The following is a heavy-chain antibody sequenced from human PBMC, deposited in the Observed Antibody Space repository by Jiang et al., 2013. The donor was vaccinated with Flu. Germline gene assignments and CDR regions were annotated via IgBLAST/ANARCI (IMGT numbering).Heavy chain of an antibody. CDR2: VDWDDDK. CDR3: ARVPNPSFEAFDI. D-gene: IGHD2/OR15-2a*01. V-gene: IGHV2-70*16. Sequence: KPTQTLTLTCTVSGLSLSTSEMSVSWIRQVPGKALEWLARVDWDDDKFYSTSLRTRLTISKDGSKNQVVLTMTNMDPVDTATYFCARVPNPSFEAFDIWGHGTRVTVSS. J-gene: IGHJ3*02. CDR1: GLSLSTSEMS.